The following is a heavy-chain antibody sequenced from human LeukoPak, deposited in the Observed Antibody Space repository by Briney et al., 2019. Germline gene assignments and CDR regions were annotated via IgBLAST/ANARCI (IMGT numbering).Heavy chain of an antibody. CDR3: ATASGSYYAEYFQH. V-gene: IGHV1-2*02. J-gene: IGHJ1*01. CDR1: GYTFTGYY. CDR2: INPNSGGT. D-gene: IGHD1-26*01. Sequence: GASVKASCKASGYTFTGYYMHWVRQAPGQGLEWMGWINPNSGGTNYAQKFQGRVTMTRDTSISTAYMELSRLRSDDTAVYYCATASGSYYAEYFQHWGQGTLVTVSS.